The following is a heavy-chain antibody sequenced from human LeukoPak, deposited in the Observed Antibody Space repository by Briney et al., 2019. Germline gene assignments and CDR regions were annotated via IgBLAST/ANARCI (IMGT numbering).Heavy chain of an antibody. CDR3: ARVLVGPRVFDY. D-gene: IGHD2-2*01. J-gene: IGHJ4*02. Sequence: PSETLSLTCTVSGGSISSYYWSWIRQPPGKGLEWIGYIYYSGSTNYNPSLKSRVTISVDTSKNQFSLKLSSVTAADTAVYYCARVLVGPRVFDYWGQGTLVTVSS. CDR2: IYYSGST. CDR1: GGSISSYY. V-gene: IGHV4-59*01.